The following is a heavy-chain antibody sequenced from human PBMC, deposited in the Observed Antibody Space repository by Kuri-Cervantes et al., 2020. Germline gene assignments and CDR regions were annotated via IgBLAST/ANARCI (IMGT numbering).Heavy chain of an antibody. CDR2: INSDGSST. CDR1: GFTFSSYW. Sequence: GSLRLSCAASGFTFSSYWMHWVRQAPGEGLVWVSRINSDGSSTNYADSVKGRFTISRDNAKNTLYLQMNSLRAEDTAVYYCAKAGYYYDSSGYYPGRYWGQGTLVTVSS. J-gene: IGHJ4*02. D-gene: IGHD3-22*01. CDR3: AKAGYYYDSSGYYPGRY. V-gene: IGHV3-74*01.